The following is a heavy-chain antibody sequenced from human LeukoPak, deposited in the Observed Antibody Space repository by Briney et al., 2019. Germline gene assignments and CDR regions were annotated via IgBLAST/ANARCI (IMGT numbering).Heavy chain of an antibody. J-gene: IGHJ6*03. CDR3: ARETLRKDCSSTSCYNYYYMDV. Sequence: PGGSLRLSCAASGFTFSTYSMNWVRQAPGKGLEWVSYISSSSSTIYYADSVKGRFTISRDNAKNSLYLQMNSLRAEDTAVYYCARETLRKDCSSTSCYNYYYMDVWGKGTTVTVSS. D-gene: IGHD2-2*02. CDR1: GFTFSTYS. CDR2: ISSSSSTI. V-gene: IGHV3-48*01.